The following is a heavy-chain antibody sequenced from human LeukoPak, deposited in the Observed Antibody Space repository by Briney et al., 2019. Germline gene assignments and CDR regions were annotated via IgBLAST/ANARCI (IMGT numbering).Heavy chain of an antibody. CDR1: GGSISSGPYF. Sequence: PSETLSLTCSVSGGSISSGPYFWSWIRQSPGQGLEWIGYIYHSGSTYYNPSLKSRVTISVDRSKNQFSLKLSSVTAADTAVYYCARDEIAGQFDPWGQGTLVTVSS. CDR3: ARDEIAGQFDP. D-gene: IGHD3-22*01. CDR2: IYHSGST. V-gene: IGHV4-30-2*06. J-gene: IGHJ5*02.